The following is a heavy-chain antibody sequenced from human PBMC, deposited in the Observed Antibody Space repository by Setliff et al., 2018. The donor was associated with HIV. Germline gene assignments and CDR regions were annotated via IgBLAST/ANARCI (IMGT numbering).Heavy chain of an antibody. CDR3: AKDGISGGAYPPYYFDY. J-gene: IGHJ4*01. CDR1: GFTVSSNY. D-gene: IGHD2-15*01. V-gene: IGHV3-23*01. Sequence: GGSLRLSCAASGFTVSSNYMSWVRQAPGKGLEWVSYISSSGSSTFYADSVKGRFTISRDNSKNTLYLQMNGLRVEDTAVYYCAKDGISGGAYPPYYFDYWGHGTLVTVSS. CDR2: ISSSGSST.